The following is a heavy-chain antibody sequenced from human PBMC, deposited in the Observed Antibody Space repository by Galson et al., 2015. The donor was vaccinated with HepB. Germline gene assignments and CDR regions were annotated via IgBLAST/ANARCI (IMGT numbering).Heavy chain of an antibody. D-gene: IGHD1-26*01. J-gene: IGHJ6*02. Sequence: SLRLSCAASGFTFSSYAMSWVRQAPGKGLEWVSAISGSGGSTYYADSVKGRFTISRDNSKNTLYLQMNSLRAEDTAVYYCAGYDPSGSYPYYYGMDVWGQGTAVTVSS. CDR3: AGYDPSGSYPYYYGMDV. CDR2: ISGSGGST. V-gene: IGHV3-23*01. CDR1: GFTFSSYA.